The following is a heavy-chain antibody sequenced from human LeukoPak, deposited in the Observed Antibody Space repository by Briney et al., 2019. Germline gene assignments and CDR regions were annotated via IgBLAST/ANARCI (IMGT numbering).Heavy chain of an antibody. D-gene: IGHD1-26*01. V-gene: IGHV1-18*01. CDR2: ISVCNGHT. CDR3: ARGGRWELPRPYAFDV. CDR1: GYTFTSYG. Sequence: ASVKVSCKASGYTFTSYGISWVRQAPGQGLEWLGWISVCNGHTNYAQKLQGRVTMATDTSTTTAYMELRTLRSDDTAVYYCARGGRWELPRPYAFDVWGQGTVVTVSS. J-gene: IGHJ3*01.